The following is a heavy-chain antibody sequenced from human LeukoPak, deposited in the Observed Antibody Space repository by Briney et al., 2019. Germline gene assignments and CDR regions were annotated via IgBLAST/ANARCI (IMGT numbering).Heavy chain of an antibody. Sequence: DSVKGRFTISRDNSNNTLYLQMDSPRTEDTAVYYCARRYCSGGSCYISYWGQGTLVTVSS. CDR3: ARRYCSGGSCYISY. J-gene: IGHJ4*02. D-gene: IGHD2-15*01. V-gene: IGHV3-30*06.